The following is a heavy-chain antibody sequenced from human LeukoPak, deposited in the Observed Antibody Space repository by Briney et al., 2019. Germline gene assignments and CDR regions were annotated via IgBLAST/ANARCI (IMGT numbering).Heavy chain of an antibody. CDR2: IYTDNT. CDR1: GFTVSSNS. Sequence: PGGSLRLSCTVSGFTVSSNSMSWVRRAPGKGLEWVSSIYTDNTHYSDSVKGRFTITRDYPKNTLYLQMNTLRAEDTAVYYCVSPAGAYSHPYDYWGQGTLVTVSS. CDR3: VSPAGAYSHPYDY. V-gene: IGHV3-53*01. J-gene: IGHJ4*02. D-gene: IGHD4/OR15-4a*01.